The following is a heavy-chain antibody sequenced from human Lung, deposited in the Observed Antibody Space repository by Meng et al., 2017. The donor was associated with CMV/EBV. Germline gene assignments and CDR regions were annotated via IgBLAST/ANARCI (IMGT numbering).Heavy chain of an antibody. CDR1: GYTFTNYG. Sequence: GQAGGEGKKPGASGKVSCKASGYTFTNYGINWGRQAPGQGLEWMGWISAYNGNTNYAQTLQGRVTMTTDTSTSTAYMELGSLRSDDTAVYYCARVEVGITSGDYWGQGTLVTVSS. CDR2: ISAYNGNT. J-gene: IGHJ4*02. V-gene: IGHV1-18*01. CDR3: ARVEVGITSGDY. D-gene: IGHD1-26*01.